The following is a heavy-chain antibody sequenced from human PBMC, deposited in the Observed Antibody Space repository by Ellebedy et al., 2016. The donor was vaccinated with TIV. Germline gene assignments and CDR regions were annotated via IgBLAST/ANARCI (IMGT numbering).Heavy chain of an antibody. V-gene: IGHV4-59*01. CDR2: IYYRGST. J-gene: IGHJ5*02. CDR1: GGSISSYY. CDR3: ARAYVGAVAGTGWFDP. Sequence: MPSETLSLTFTVSGGSISSYYWSWIRQPPGKGLEWIGYIYYRGSTYYNPSLKSRVTISVDTSKNQFSLKLSSVTAADTAVYYCARAYVGAVAGTGWFDPWGQGTLVTVSS. D-gene: IGHD6-19*01.